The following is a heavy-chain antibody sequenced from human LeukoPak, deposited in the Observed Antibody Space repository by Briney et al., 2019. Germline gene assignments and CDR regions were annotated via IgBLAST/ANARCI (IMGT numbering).Heavy chain of an antibody. CDR3: ARGQGYQIHVQSIPPYYYGMDV. CDR2: INPNSGGT. D-gene: IGHD2-2*01. CDR1: GYTFTGYY. Sequence: ASVKVSCKASGYTFTGYYMHWVRQAPGQGLEWMGWINPNSGGTNYAQKFQGRVTMTRDTSISTAYMELSRLRSDDTAVYYCARGQGYQIHVQSIPPYYYGMDVWGQGTTVTVSS. J-gene: IGHJ6*02. V-gene: IGHV1-2*02.